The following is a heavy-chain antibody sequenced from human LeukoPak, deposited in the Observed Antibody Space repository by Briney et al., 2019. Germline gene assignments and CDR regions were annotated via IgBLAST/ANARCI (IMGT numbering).Heavy chain of an antibody. D-gene: IGHD5-18*01. CDR1: GFTFSNYW. CDR3: ARAGGGYSYGHQGY. Sequence: GGSLRLSCAASGFTFSNYWMHWVRQAPGKGLVWVSRINSDGSSTSYADSVKGRFTISRDNAKNTLYLQMNSLRAEDTAVYYCARAGGGYSYGHQGYWGQGTLVTVSS. J-gene: IGHJ4*02. CDR2: INSDGSST. V-gene: IGHV3-74*01.